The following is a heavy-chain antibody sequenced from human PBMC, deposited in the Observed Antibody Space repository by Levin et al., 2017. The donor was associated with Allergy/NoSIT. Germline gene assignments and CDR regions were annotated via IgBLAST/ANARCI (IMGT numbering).Heavy chain of an antibody. CDR2: ISYDGSNK. CDR1: GFTFSSYG. CDR3: AKSDRLEMATIDY. V-gene: IGHV3-30*18. D-gene: IGHD5-24*01. Sequence: SCAASGFTFSSYGMHWVRQAPGKGLEWVAVISYDGSNKYYADSVKGRFTISRDNSKNTLYLQMNSLRAEDTAVYYCAKSDRLEMATIDYWGQGTLVTVSS. J-gene: IGHJ4*02.